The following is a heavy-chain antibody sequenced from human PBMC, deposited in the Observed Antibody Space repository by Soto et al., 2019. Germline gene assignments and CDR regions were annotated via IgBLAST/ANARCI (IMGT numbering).Heavy chain of an antibody. D-gene: IGHD4-17*01. CDR2: ISSSSSTI. CDR1: GFTFSSYS. V-gene: IGHV3-48*01. Sequence: HPGGSLRLSCAASGFTFSSYSMNWVRQAPGKGLEWVSYISSSSSTIYYADTVKGRFTISRDNAKNSLYLQMNSLRAEDTAVYYCARESSGEDSDYYFDYWGQGTLVTVSS. J-gene: IGHJ4*02. CDR3: ARESSGEDSDYYFDY.